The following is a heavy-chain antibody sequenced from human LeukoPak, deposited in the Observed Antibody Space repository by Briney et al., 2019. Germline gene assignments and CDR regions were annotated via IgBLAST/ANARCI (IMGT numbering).Heavy chain of an antibody. CDR1: GLTFSSYG. V-gene: IGHV3-33*01. Sequence: GRSLRLSCAASGLTFSSYGMHWVRQAPGKGLEWVAVIWYDGSNKYYADSVKGRSTISRDNSKNTLYLQMNSLRAEDTAVYYCARVRKVVPAANLLVTYYYYGMDVWGQGTTVTVSS. J-gene: IGHJ6*02. CDR2: IWYDGSNK. CDR3: ARVRKVVPAANLLVTYYYYGMDV. D-gene: IGHD2-2*01.